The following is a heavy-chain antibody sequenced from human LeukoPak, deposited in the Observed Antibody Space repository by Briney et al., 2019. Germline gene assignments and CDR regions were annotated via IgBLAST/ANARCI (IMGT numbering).Heavy chain of an antibody. Sequence: ASVTVSCKASGYTFTSYGFSWVRQAPGQGLEWMGWINAYSGNTNYAQKLQGRVTMTTDTSTSTAYMELRSLRFDDTAVYYCARRQGTTLSFDYWGQGTLVTVSS. V-gene: IGHV1-18*01. D-gene: IGHD1-1*01. CDR3: ARRQGTTLSFDY. CDR1: GYTFTSYG. J-gene: IGHJ4*02. CDR2: INAYSGNT.